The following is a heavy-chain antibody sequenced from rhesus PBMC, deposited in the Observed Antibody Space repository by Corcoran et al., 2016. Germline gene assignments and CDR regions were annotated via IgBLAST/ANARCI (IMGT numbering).Heavy chain of an antibody. V-gene: IGHV4-160*01. CDR2: IRSGWST. CDR3: AREGIQLQYRSLDV. Sequence: QVQLQQWGAGLVKPSESLYLTCAVYGCSVSGYSRGWLRQLSGTGLEWIGRIRSGWSTNYNPSLKSRVTISIDTSKNQFSLKLSSVTAADTAVYYCAREGIQLQYRSLDVWGRGVLVTVSS. CDR1: GCSVSGYS. J-gene: IGHJ5-2*02. D-gene: IGHD5-12*01.